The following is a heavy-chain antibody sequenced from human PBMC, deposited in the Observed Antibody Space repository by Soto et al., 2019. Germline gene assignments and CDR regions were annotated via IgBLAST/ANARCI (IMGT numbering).Heavy chain of an antibody. CDR3: ARRLGGVYGGNFLFDAFDI. Sequence: PGESLKISCKGSGYSFTSYWISWVRQMPGKGLEWMGRIDPSDSYTNYSPSFQGHVTISADKSISTAHLQWSSLKASDTAIYYCARRLGGVYGGNFLFDAFDIWGQGTMVTVSS. D-gene: IGHD2-8*02. V-gene: IGHV5-10-1*01. CDR2: IDPSDSYT. J-gene: IGHJ3*02. CDR1: GYSFTSYW.